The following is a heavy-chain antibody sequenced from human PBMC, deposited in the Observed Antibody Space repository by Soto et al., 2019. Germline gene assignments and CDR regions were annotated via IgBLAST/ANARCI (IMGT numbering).Heavy chain of an antibody. CDR3: AKVISTSGSSL. Sequence: EVQLLESGGGLVQPGGSLRLSCAASGFTFSTYAMTWVRQAPGKGLAWLSSISGSGSTYYADSVKGRFTISRDNSKNMLYLQINSMRAEDTAVYYCAKVISTSGSSLWGRGSLVTVSS. D-gene: IGHD3-10*01. J-gene: IGHJ4*02. CDR1: GFTFSTYA. V-gene: IGHV3-23*01. CDR2: ISGSGST.